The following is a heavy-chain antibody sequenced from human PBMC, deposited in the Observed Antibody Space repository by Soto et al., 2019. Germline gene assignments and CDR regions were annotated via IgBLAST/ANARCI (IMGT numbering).Heavy chain of an antibody. CDR3: ARANYYESSGYDH. CDR2: ISSNGGST. D-gene: IGHD3-22*01. CDR1: GFRFSSYA. V-gene: IGHV3-64*07. J-gene: IGHJ4*02. Sequence: EVQLVESGGGLVQPGGSLRLSCAASGFRFSSYAMHWVLQAPGKGMEYVSAISSNGGSTYYADSVRGRFTISRDNSKNTLYLQMGSLRAEDMAVYYCARANYYESSGYDHWGQGTLVTVSS.